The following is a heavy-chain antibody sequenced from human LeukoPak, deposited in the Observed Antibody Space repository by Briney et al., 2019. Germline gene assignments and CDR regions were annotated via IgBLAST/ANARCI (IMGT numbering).Heavy chain of an antibody. CDR3: ARDLGYSSPDY. V-gene: IGHV3-66*01. CDR1: GFTVSSNY. D-gene: IGHD5-18*01. J-gene: IGHJ4*02. Sequence: PGGSLRLSCAASGFTVSSNYMSWVRQAPGKGLEWVSVIYSGGSTYYADSVKGRFTISRDNSKNTLYLQMNSLRAEDMAVYYCARDLGYSSPDYWGQGTLVTVSS. CDR2: IYSGGST.